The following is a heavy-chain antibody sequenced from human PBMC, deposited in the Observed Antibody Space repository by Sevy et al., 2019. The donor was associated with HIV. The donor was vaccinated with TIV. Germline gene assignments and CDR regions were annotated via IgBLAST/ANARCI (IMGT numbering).Heavy chain of an antibody. CDR2: ISGSGGYT. CDR3: AKEYSSGYS. J-gene: IGHJ4*02. CDR1: GLTFSSYV. Sequence: GGSLRLSCTASGLTFSSYVMSWVRQAPGKGLEWVSTISGSGGYTYGADSVKGRFTISRDNPKNTVYLQMNSLTVEDTAMYYCAKEYSSGYSWGQGILVTVSS. D-gene: IGHD3-22*01. V-gene: IGHV3-23*01.